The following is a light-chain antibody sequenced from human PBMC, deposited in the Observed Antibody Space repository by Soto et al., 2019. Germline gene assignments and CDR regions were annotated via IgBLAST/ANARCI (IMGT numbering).Light chain of an antibody. J-gene: IGLJ2*01. V-gene: IGLV2-23*03. CDR2: EGT. Sequence: QSALTQPASVSGSPGQSITISCTGTSSDVGRYNLVSWYQQHPGKAHKVMIYEGTRRPSVVSNRFSGSKSGNTASLTISWLQAEDEAHYYCCSYAGGSIFHMVFGGGTKLTVL. CDR3: CSYAGGSIFHMV. CDR1: SSDVGRYNL.